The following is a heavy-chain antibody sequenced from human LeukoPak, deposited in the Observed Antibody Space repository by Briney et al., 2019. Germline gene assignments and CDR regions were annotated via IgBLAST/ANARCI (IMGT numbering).Heavy chain of an antibody. CDR2: IYYSGST. CDR1: GGSISSSSYY. Sequence: PSETLSLTCTVSGGSISSSSYYWGWIRQPPGKGLEWIGSIYYSGSTYYNPSLKSRVTISVDTSKNQFSLKLSSVTAADTAVYYCAKASVPYSSSWYGLRFDPWGQGTLVTVSS. D-gene: IGHD6-13*01. CDR3: AKASVPYSSSWYGLRFDP. J-gene: IGHJ5*02. V-gene: IGHV4-39*07.